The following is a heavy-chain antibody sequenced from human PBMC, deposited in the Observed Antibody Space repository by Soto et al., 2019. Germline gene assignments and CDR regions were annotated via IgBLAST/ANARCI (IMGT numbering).Heavy chain of an antibody. J-gene: IGHJ6*02. D-gene: IGHD2-15*01. CDR2: IYYSGST. V-gene: IGHV4-59*01. CDR1: GASIRSYY. CDR3: ARVRTGYCSGGSCYPNLYYYYGMDV. Sequence: SETLSLTCAVSGASIRSYYWSWIRQPPGKGLEWIGYIYYSGSTNFNPSLKSRVTMSVDTSENQFSLKLSSVTAADTAVYYCARVRTGYCSGGSCYPNLYYYYGMDVWGQGTTVTVS.